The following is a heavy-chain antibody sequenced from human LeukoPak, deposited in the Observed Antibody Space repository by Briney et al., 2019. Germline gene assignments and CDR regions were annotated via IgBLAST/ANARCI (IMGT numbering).Heavy chain of an antibody. CDR3: ARTSGYDFGTDFDY. Sequence: ASVKVSCKASGYPFTGYYLHWVRQDPGQGLEWMGWINPDSGGTDYEQKFQGRVTMTRDTSISTAYMELSRLRSDDTAVYYCARTSGYDFGTDFDYWGQGTLVTVSS. CDR2: INPDSGGT. CDR1: GYPFTGYY. V-gene: IGHV1-2*02. J-gene: IGHJ4*02. D-gene: IGHD5-12*01.